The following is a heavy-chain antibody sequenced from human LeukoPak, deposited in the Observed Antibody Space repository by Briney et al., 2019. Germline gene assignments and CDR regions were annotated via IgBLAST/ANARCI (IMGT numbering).Heavy chain of an antibody. D-gene: IGHD3-3*01. CDR2: ISSSGSTI. Sequence: PGGSLRLSCAASGFTFSDYYMSWIRQAPGKGLEWVSYISSSGSTIYYADSVKGRFTISRDNSKNTLYLQMNSLRAEDTAVYYCARGQSKYYDFWSGYLDKPYYYYGMDVWGQGTTVTVSS. CDR3: ARGQSKYYDFWSGYLDKPYYYYGMDV. CDR1: GFTFSDYY. V-gene: IGHV3-11*04. J-gene: IGHJ6*02.